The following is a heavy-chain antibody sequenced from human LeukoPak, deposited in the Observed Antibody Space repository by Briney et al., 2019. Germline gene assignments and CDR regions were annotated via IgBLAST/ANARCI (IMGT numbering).Heavy chain of an antibody. CDR3: ATYSDWFDP. D-gene: IGHD2-15*01. CDR1: GGSLSSGGYY. J-gene: IGHJ5*02. V-gene: IGHV4-31*03. CDR2: IYYSGST. Sequence: SQTLSLTCTVSGGSLSSGGYYWRWIRQHPGKGLEWIGYIYYSGSTYYNPSLKSRVTISVDTSKNQFSLKLSSVTAADTAVYYCATYSDWFDPWGQGTLVTVSS.